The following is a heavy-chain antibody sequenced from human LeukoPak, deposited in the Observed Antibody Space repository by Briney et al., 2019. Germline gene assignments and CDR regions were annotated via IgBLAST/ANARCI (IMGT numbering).Heavy chain of an antibody. CDR2: IYYSGST. CDR1: GGSISSSSYY. V-gene: IGHV4-39*07. J-gene: IGHJ4*02. CDR3: ARGLSYGDYGY. Sequence: PSETLSLTCTVSGGSISSSSYYWGWIRQPPGKGLEWIGSIYYSGSTNYNPSLKSRVTISVDTSKNQFSLKLSSVTAADTAVYYCARGLSYGDYGYWGQGTLVTVSS. D-gene: IGHD4-17*01.